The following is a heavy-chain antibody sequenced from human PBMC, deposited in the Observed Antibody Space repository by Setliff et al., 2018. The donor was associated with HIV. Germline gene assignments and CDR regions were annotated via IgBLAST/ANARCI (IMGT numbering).Heavy chain of an antibody. J-gene: IGHJ5*02. CDR2: IYHSGNA. CDR1: GYSISNGYY. CDR3: AKHDFVEGSCFDP. Sequence: SETLSLTCAVSGYSISNGYYWGWIRQPPGKGLEWIGNIYHSGNAYFHPSLKSRVTISVDTSQNQISLMLRSMTAADTAVYYCAKHDFVEGSCFDPWGQGSLVTVSS. V-gene: IGHV4-38-2*01. D-gene: IGHD3-3*01.